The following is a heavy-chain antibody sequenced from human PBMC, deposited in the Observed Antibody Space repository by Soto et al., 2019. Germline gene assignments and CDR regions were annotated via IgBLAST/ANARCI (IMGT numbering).Heavy chain of an antibody. D-gene: IGHD5-18*01. CDR3: ARDRLMATAGTARHYFGLDV. V-gene: IGHV4-31*03. Sequence: SETLSLTCTVSGGSIRSGGYYWGWVRQNPRRGLEWIGNIYYSGNTYYNPSLKSRLTISVDTSKNQFSLNLSSVTAADTAVYYCARDRLMATAGTARHYFGLDVWGQGTTVTVSS. CDR1: GGSIRSGGYY. J-gene: IGHJ6*02. CDR2: IYYSGNT.